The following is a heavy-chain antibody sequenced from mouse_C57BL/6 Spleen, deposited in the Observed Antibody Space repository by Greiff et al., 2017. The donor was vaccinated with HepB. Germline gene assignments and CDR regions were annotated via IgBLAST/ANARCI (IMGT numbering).Heavy chain of an antibody. Sequence: QVQLKESGAELARPGASVKLSCKASGYTFTSYGISWVKQRTGQGLEWIGEIYPRSGNTYYNEKFKGKATLTADKSSSAAYMELRSLASEDSAVYFCARGLAGTEFAYWGQGTLVTVSA. V-gene: IGHV1-81*01. CDR1: GYTFTSYG. J-gene: IGHJ3*01. CDR2: IYPRSGNT. CDR3: ARGLAGTEFAY. D-gene: IGHD4-1*01.